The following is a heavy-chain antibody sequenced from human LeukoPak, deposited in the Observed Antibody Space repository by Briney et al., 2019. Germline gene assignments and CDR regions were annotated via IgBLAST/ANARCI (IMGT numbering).Heavy chain of an antibody. CDR2: IYYSGST. CDR1: GGSISSGDYY. Sequence: PSETLSLTCTVSGGSISSGDYYWSWIRQPPGKGLEWIGYIYYSGSTYYNPSLKSRVTISVDTSKNQFPLKLSSVTAADTAVYYYARRYSGYDWDYYYYGMDVWGRGTTVTVSS. J-gene: IGHJ6*04. D-gene: IGHD5-12*01. V-gene: IGHV4-30-4*01. CDR3: ARRYSGYDWDYYYYGMDV.